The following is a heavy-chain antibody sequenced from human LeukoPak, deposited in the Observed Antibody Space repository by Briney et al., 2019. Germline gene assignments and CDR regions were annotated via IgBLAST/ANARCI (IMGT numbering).Heavy chain of an antibody. D-gene: IGHD5-12*01. Sequence: PGGSLRLSCEASGFTFSTFAMIWVRQPPGKGLEWVSSIFPSGGEIHYADSVRGRFSISRDNAKNSLYLQMNSLRAEDTAVYYCARVQKSRKSVASAVDCWGQGTVVIVSS. CDR3: ARVQKSRKSVASAVDC. CDR2: IFPSGGEI. CDR1: GFTFSTFA. J-gene: IGHJ4*02. V-gene: IGHV3-21*01.